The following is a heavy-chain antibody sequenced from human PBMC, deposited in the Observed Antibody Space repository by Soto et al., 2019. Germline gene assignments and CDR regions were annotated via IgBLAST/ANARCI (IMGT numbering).Heavy chain of an antibody. Sequence: QVQLVESGGGVVQPGRSLRLSCAASGFTFSSYAMHWVRQAPGKGLEWVAGISHDGSNKYYADSVKGRFTISRDNSKNTLYLQMNSLRAEDTAVYYCARDASDYYDSSGYYFDYWGQGTLVTVSS. CDR2: ISHDGSNK. V-gene: IGHV3-30-3*01. D-gene: IGHD3-22*01. J-gene: IGHJ4*02. CDR3: ARDASDYYDSSGYYFDY. CDR1: GFTFSSYA.